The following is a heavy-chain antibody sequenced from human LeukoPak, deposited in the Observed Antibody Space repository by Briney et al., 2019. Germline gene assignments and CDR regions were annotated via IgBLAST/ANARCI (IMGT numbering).Heavy chain of an antibody. V-gene: IGHV3-30*18. CDR3: AKAITGGGYFDY. CDR1: GFTFSSYG. CDR2: ISYDGSNK. D-gene: IGHD3-10*01. Sequence: GGSLRLSCAASGFTFSSYGMHWVRQAPGKGLEWVAVISYDGSNKYYADSVKGRFTISRDNSKNTLYLQMNSLRAEDTAVYYCAKAITGGGYFDYWGQGTLVTVSS. J-gene: IGHJ4*02.